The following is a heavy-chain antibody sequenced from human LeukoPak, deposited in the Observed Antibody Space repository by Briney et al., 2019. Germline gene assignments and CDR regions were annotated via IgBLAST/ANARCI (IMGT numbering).Heavy chain of an antibody. CDR2: INPNSGGT. CDR1: GYTFTGYY. Sequence: ASVKVSCKASGYTFTGYYMHWVRQAPGQGLERMGWINPNSGGTNYAQKFQGRVTMARDTSISTAYMELSRLRSDDTAVYYCARVRWLHGYFDYWGQGTLVTVSS. J-gene: IGHJ4*02. CDR3: ARVRWLHGYFDY. V-gene: IGHV1-2*02. D-gene: IGHD5-24*01.